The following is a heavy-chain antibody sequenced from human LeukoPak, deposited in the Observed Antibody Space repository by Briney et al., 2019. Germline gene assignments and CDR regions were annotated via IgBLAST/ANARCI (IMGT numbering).Heavy chain of an antibody. Sequence: SETLSLTCAVYGGSFSGYHCTWIRQTPGKGLEWIGDINPIGSTCYNPSLTSRLTISVATSKNQFSLKLRSVTAADTAVYYCARGRQDITMIVVVMTSVSYYLDVWGKGTTVTVS. CDR3: ARGRQDITMIVVVMTSVSYYLDV. D-gene: IGHD3-22*01. CDR1: GGSFSGYH. CDR2: INPIGST. V-gene: IGHV4-34*01. J-gene: IGHJ6*03.